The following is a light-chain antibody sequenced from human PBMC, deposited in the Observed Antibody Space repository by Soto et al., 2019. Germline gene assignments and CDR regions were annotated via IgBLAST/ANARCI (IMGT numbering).Light chain of an antibody. CDR3: QHCGNWPLT. CDR1: QSISSSY. V-gene: IGKV3D-20*02. Sequence: EIVLTQSPGTLSLSPGERATLSCRASQSISSSYLAWYQQKPGQAPRLLIYEASKRATGIPARFSGSGSGTDFTLPISSLEPEDSAPYYCQHCGNWPLTFGGGTKVDIK. CDR2: EAS. J-gene: IGKJ4*01.